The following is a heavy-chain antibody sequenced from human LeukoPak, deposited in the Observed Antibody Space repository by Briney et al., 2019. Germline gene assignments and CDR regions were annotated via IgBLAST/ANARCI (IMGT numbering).Heavy chain of an antibody. Sequence: NPSETLSLTCTVSGGSISSYYWSWIRQPPGKGLEWIGYIYYSGSTNYNPSLKSRVTISVDTSKNQFSLKLSSVTAADTAVYYCASYSYYYDSSGYFDYWGQGTLDTVSS. J-gene: IGHJ4*02. CDR3: ASYSYYYDSSGYFDY. D-gene: IGHD3-22*01. CDR1: GGSISSYY. CDR2: IYYSGST. V-gene: IGHV4-59*01.